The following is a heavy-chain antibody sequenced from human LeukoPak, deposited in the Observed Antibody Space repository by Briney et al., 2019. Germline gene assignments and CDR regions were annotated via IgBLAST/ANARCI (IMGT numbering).Heavy chain of an antibody. V-gene: IGHV1-18*04. Sequence: GASVKVSCKASGYTFTGYYMHWVRQAPGQGLEWMGWISAYNGNTNYAQKLQGRVTMTTDTSTSTAYMELRSLRSDDTAVYYCARTITYYYDSSGYPDYWGQGTLVTVSS. CDR2: ISAYNGNT. J-gene: IGHJ4*02. CDR1: GYTFTGYY. D-gene: IGHD3-22*01. CDR3: ARTITYYYDSSGYPDY.